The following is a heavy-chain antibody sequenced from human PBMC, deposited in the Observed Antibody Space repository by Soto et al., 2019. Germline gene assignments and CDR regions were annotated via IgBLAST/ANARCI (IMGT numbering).Heavy chain of an antibody. J-gene: IGHJ4*02. CDR2: IDPSDSYI. Sequence: PGASLKISCEGSGYSFSSFWISWVRQMPGKGLEWVGRIDPSDSYINYSPSFQGRVTISADKSSSTAYLQWSSLEASDTAIYYCARQRLWGTSGYYYFENWGQGTLVTVSS. V-gene: IGHV5-10-1*01. CDR3: ARQRLWGTSGYYYFEN. CDR1: GYSFSSFW. D-gene: IGHD3-22*01.